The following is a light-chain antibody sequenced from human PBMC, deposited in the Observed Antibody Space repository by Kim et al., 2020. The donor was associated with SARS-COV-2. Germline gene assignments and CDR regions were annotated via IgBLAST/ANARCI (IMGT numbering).Light chain of an antibody. CDR3: ATWDDSLSGQV. J-gene: IGLJ3*02. V-gene: IGLV1-47*01. CDR1: HSNIGGNY. Sequence: QSVLTQPPSASGTPGQRVTISCSGSHSNIGGNYVCWYQQLPGTAPKLLIYKNNQRPSGVPDRFSGSKSGTSGSLAISGLRSEDEADYYCATWDDSLSGQVFGGGTQLTVL. CDR2: KNN.